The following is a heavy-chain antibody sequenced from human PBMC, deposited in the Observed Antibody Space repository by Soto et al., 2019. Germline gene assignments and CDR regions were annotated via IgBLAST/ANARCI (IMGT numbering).Heavy chain of an antibody. V-gene: IGHV6-1*01. CDR3: AREGYRISTRCWHYYYGMDV. CDR2: TYYRSKWYN. CDR1: GDSVSSNSAA. D-gene: IGHD2-2*01. Sequence: SQTLSLTCAISGDSVSSNSAAWNWIRQSPSRGLEWLGRTYYRSKWYNDYAVSVKSRITINPDTSKNQFSLQLNSVTPEDTAVYYCAREGYRISTRCWHYYYGMDVWGQGTTVTVSS. J-gene: IGHJ6*02.